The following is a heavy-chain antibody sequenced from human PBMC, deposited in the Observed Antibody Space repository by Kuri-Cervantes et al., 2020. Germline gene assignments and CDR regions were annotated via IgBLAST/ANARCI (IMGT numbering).Heavy chain of an antibody. Sequence: ASVKVSCKASGYTFTSYAMHWVRQAPGQRLEWMGWINAGNGNTKYSQKFQGRVTMTRNTSISTAYMELSSLRSEDTAVYYCARGWRRYCSSTSCYAGRSYWYFDLWGRGTLVTVSS. J-gene: IGHJ2*01. CDR2: INAGNGNT. CDR1: GYTFTSYA. CDR3: ARGWRRYCSSTSCYAGRSYWYFDL. V-gene: IGHV1-3*01. D-gene: IGHD2-2*01.